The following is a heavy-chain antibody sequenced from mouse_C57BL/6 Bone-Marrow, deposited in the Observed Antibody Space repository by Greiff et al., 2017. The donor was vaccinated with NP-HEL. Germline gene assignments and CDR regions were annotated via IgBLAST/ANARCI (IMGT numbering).Heavy chain of an antibody. J-gene: IGHJ1*03. CDR3: TGYYYGSSRYFDV. Sequence: EVMLVESGAELVRPGASVKLSCTASGFNIKDDYMHWVKQRPEQGLEWIGWIDPENGDTEYASKFQGKATITADTSSNTAYLQLSSLTSEDTAVYYCTGYYYGSSRYFDVWGTGTTVTVSS. D-gene: IGHD1-1*01. CDR2: IDPENGDT. V-gene: IGHV14-4*01. CDR1: GFNIKDDY.